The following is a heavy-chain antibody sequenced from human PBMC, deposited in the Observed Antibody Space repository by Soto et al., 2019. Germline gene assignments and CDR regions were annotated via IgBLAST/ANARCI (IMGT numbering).Heavy chain of an antibody. CDR1: GYPFTTYY. Sequence: RASVKVSCKVSGYPFTTYYIHWVRQAPGQGLEWMGWIDPRSGGTVYEQKFQGRVTMTRDTSISTVYMDLSGLTSDDTALYYCATDDYGIFPYWGQGSLVTVSS. D-gene: IGHD3-10*01. J-gene: IGHJ4*02. V-gene: IGHV1-2*02. CDR2: IDPRSGGT. CDR3: ATDDYGIFPY.